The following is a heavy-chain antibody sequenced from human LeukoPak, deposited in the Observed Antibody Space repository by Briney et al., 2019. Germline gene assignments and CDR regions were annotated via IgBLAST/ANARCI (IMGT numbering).Heavy chain of an antibody. Sequence: GGSLRLSCAASGFTFSSYAMHWVRQAPGKGLEGVAVISYDGSNKYYADSVKGRFTISRDNSKNTLYLQMNSLRAEDTAVYYCARDRLERLGGHFDYWGQGTLVTVSS. D-gene: IGHD1-1*01. J-gene: IGHJ4*02. CDR3: ARDRLERLGGHFDY. CDR1: GFTFSSYA. V-gene: IGHV3-30*04. CDR2: ISYDGSNK.